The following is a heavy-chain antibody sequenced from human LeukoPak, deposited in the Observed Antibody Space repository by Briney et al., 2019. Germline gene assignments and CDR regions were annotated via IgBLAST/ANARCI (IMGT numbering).Heavy chain of an antibody. CDR1: XYY. V-gene: IGHV4-34*01. CDR2: INHSGST. CDR3: GXXXXXXXXXXXDY. J-gene: IGHJ4*02. Sequence: XYYXSWIRQPPGXGLXWIGEINHSGSTNXNPSLKSRVTISVDTXKNXFSLKLSSVTAADTAVYYCGXXXXXXXXXXXDYXGQXXXXTVSS.